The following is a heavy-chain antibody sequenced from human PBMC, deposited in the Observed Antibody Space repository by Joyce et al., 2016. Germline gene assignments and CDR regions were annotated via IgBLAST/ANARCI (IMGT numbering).Heavy chain of an antibody. CDR2: IGGGGGGI. Sequence: EVQLLESGGDLVQPGGSLRLGCAASGFTFSSNAMTWVRQPPGKGLECVASIGGGGGGIYYADSVECRFTISRHNGKNTLDLQMNSLKAEDTAVYYCARENQWYYDYYGMDVWGQGTTVTVSS. V-gene: IGHV3-23*01. CDR1: GFTFSSNA. D-gene: IGHD6-19*01. CDR3: ARENQWYYDYYGMDV. J-gene: IGHJ6*02.